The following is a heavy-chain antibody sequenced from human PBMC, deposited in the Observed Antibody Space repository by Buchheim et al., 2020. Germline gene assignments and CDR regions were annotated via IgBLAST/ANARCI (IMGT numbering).Heavy chain of an antibody. CDR2: IYHSGST. D-gene: IGHD2-2*01. J-gene: IGHJ4*02. CDR3: ARGVTGYCSSTSCPTYYFDY. Sequence: QLQLQESGSGLVKPSQTLSLTCAVSGGSISSGGYSWSWIRQPPGKGLEWIGYIYHSGSTYYNPSLKSRVTISVDRSKNQFSLKLSSVTAADTAVYYCARGVTGYCSSTSCPTYYFDYWGQGTL. CDR1: GGSISSGGYS. V-gene: IGHV4-30-2*01.